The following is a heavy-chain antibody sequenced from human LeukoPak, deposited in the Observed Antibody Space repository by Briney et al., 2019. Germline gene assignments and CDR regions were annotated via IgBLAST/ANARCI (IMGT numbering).Heavy chain of an antibody. V-gene: IGHV3-23*01. CDR1: GFTFSSYG. Sequence: GGSLRLSCAASGFTFSSYGMTWVRQAPGRGLEWVSSIGGSGLDTYYPDSVKGRFFISRDNAKSTLYLQMNSLGAEDTAVYFCAKEGVILGPSHFDHWGQGTLVTVSS. CDR3: AKEGVILGPSHFDH. CDR2: IGGSGLDT. D-gene: IGHD2-21*01. J-gene: IGHJ4*02.